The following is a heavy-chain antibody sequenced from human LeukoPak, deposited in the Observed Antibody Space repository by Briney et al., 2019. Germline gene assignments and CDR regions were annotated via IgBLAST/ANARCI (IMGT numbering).Heavy chain of an antibody. V-gene: IGHV3-21*01. D-gene: IGHD3-22*01. CDR1: GFTFSSYS. CDR3: AKLYDSSDYYYGMDV. J-gene: IGHJ6*02. Sequence: GGSLRLSCAASGFTFSSYSMNWVRQAPGKGLEWVSSISSSSSYIYYADSVKGRFTISRDNAKNSLYLQMNSLRAEDTAVYYCAKLYDSSDYYYGMDVWGQGTMVTVSS. CDR2: ISSSSSYI.